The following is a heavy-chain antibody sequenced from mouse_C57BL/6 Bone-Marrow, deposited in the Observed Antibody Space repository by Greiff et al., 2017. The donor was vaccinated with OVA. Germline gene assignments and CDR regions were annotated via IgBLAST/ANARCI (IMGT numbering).Heavy chain of an antibody. V-gene: IGHV5-9-1*02. D-gene: IGHD1-1*01. J-gene: IGHJ2*01. CDR1: GFTFSSYA. CDR2: ISSGGDYI. CDR3: TITTVVAFDY. Sequence: EVKLVESGEGLVKPGGSLKLSCAASGFTFSSYAMSWVRQTPEKRLEWVAYISSGGDYIYYADTVKGRFTISRDNARNTLYLQMSSLKSDDTAMYYCTITTVVAFDYWGQGTTLTVSS.